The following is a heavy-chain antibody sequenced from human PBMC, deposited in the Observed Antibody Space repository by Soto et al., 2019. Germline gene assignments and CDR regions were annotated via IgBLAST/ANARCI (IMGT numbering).Heavy chain of an antibody. CDR2: ISGDSTDR. Sequence: QVQLLESGGGLVRPGGSLRLSCTASKFTVSAYYMAWIRQAPGKGLDWISYISGDSTDRNYADSVKGRFTISRDNAKNSLYLQMSSLTVDDTAVYFCATGQEVRMADIWGQWTMVTVSS. CDR3: ATGQEVRMADI. V-gene: IGHV3-11*03. J-gene: IGHJ3*02. D-gene: IGHD2-15*01. CDR1: KFTVSAYY.